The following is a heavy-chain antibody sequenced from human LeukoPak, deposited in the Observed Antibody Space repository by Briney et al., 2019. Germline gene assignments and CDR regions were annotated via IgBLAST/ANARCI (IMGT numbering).Heavy chain of an antibody. J-gene: IGHJ4*02. CDR3: ARERRIVGGGTTSDY. CDR1: GYSISSGYY. D-gene: IGHD2-15*01. Sequence: PSETLSLTCTVSGYSISSGYYWGWIRQPPGKGLEWIGSIYHSGSTYYNPSLKSRVTISVDTSKNQFSLKLSSVTAADTAVYYCARERRIVGGGTTSDYWGQGTLVTVSS. CDR2: IYHSGST. V-gene: IGHV4-38-2*02.